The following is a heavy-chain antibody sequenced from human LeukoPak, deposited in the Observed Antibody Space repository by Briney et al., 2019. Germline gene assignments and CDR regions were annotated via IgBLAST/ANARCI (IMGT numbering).Heavy chain of an antibody. CDR2: IFYSGST. CDR1: GGPISSGDYY. V-gene: IGHV4-30-4*01. J-gene: IGHJ5*02. CDR3: ARGGDNSWFDP. Sequence: SETLSLTCTVSGGPISSGDYYWSWIRQPPGKGLDWIGYIFYSGSTYYNPSLKSRVTISVDTSKNQFSLKLSSVTAADTAVYYCARGGDNSWFDPWGQGTLVTVSS.